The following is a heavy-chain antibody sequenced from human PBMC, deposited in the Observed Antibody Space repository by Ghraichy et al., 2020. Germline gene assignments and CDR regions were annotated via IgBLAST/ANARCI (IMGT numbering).Heavy chain of an antibody. CDR2: INPTSGDT. CDR1: GYSFTGYS. J-gene: IGHJ4*02. V-gene: IGHV1-2*02. Sequence: ASVKVSCKASGYSFTGYSIHWLRQAPGQGLEWMGWINPTSGDTNFAQHFQGRVTMTRDTSISTAYMELSRLTSDDTAVYYCARVEGSFNRWYGIRNYYFDYWGQGTLVAVSS. D-gene: IGHD3-10*01. CDR3: ARVEGSFNRWYGIRNYYFDY.